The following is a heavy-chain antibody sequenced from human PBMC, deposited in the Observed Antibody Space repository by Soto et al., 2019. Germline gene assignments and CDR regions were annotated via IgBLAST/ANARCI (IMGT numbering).Heavy chain of an antibody. CDR1: GGTFSSYA. V-gene: IGHV1-69*13. CDR3: ALRVVAGTNYYGMDV. D-gene: IGHD6-19*01. CDR2: IIPIFGTA. Sequence: SVKVACKASGGTFSSYAISWVRQAPGQGLEWMGGIIPIFGTANYAQKFQGRVTITADESTSTAYMELSSLRSEDTAVYYCALRVVAGTNYYGMDVWGQGTTVIVAS. J-gene: IGHJ6*01.